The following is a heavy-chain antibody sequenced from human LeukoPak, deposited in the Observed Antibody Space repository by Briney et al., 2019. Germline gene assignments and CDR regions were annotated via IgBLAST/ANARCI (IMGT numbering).Heavy chain of an antibody. J-gene: IGHJ4*02. CDR3: ARDSSRWQLGYYFDY. V-gene: IGHV1-2*02. CDR1: GYTFTGYY. D-gene: IGHD6-6*01. Sequence: ASVKVSCKASGYTFTGYYMHWVRQAPGQGLEWMGWINPNSGGTNYAQKFQGRVTMTRDTSISTAYMELSSLRSEDTAVYYCARDSSRWQLGYYFDYWGQGTLVTVSS. CDR2: INPNSGGT.